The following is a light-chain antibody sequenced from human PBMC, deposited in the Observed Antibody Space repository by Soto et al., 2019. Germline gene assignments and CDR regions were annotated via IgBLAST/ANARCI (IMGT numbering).Light chain of an antibody. Sequence: EIVLTQSPGTLSLSPGERATLSCRASQSISSNYLAWYQQKPGQAPRLLIYGASSRATGIPDRFSGSGSGTDFTLTISRLEPEDFAVYYCQQYGSSPWTFGGGTKVEIK. CDR2: GAS. CDR1: QSISSNY. V-gene: IGKV3-20*01. CDR3: QQYGSSPWT. J-gene: IGKJ1*01.